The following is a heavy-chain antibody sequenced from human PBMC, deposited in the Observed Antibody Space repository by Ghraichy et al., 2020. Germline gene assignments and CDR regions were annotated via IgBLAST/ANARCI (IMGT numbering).Heavy chain of an antibody. CDR3: ARDYGDYVNAFDI. Sequence: ESLNISCTVSGGSISSYYWSWIRQPAGKGLEWIGRIYTSGSTNYNPSLKSRVTMSVDTSKNQFSLKLSSVTAADTAVYYCARDYGDYVNAFDIWGQGTMVTVSS. D-gene: IGHD4-17*01. J-gene: IGHJ3*02. V-gene: IGHV4-4*07. CDR1: GGSISSYY. CDR2: IYTSGST.